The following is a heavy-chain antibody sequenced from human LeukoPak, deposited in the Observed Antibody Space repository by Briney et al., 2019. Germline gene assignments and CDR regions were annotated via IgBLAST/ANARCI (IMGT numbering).Heavy chain of an antibody. CDR2: IYYSGST. D-gene: IGHD6-19*01. J-gene: IGHJ4*02. V-gene: IGHV4-59*12. Sequence: SETLSLTCTVSGGSISSYYWSWIRQPPGKGLEWIGYIYYSGSTNYNPSLKSRVTISVDTSKNQFSLKLSSVTAADTAVYYCARDSAVGGTGYFDYWGQGTLVTVSS. CDR3: ARDSAVGGTGYFDY. CDR1: GGSISSYY.